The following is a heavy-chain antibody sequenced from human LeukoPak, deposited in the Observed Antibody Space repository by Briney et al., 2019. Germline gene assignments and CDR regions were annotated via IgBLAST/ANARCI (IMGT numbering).Heavy chain of an antibody. J-gene: IGHJ4*02. V-gene: IGHV4-39*01. Sequence: SETLSLTCTVSGGSISSSSYYWGWIRQPPGKGLDWIGSIYYSGNTYYNASLKSRVTISVDTSKNQFSLKLSSVTAADTAVYYCARLEVAGINDYWGQGTLVTVSS. D-gene: IGHD6-19*01. CDR2: IYYSGNT. CDR3: ARLEVAGINDY. CDR1: GGSISSSSYY.